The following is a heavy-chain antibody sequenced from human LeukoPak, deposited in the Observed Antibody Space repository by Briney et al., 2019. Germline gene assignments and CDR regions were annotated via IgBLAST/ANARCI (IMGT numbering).Heavy chain of an antibody. CDR3: AKDIESSTLYYFDY. V-gene: IGHV1-18*01. CDR1: GYTFPSFG. D-gene: IGHD2-2*01. Sequence: ASVKVSCKTSGYTFPSFGITWIRQVPGQGLEWMGWITAYNGNTNYAQKFQDRVSMTTDSSTTTAYMELRGLRSDDTAVYYCAKDIESSTLYYFDYWGQGTLVTVSS. CDR2: ITAYNGNT. J-gene: IGHJ4*02.